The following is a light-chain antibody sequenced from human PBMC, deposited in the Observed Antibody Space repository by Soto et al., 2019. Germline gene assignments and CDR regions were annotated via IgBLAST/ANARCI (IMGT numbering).Light chain of an antibody. CDR2: GAS. CDR1: QSISSN. V-gene: IGKV3-15*01. Sequence: EIVMTQSPATLSVSPGERATLSCRASQSISSNLAWYQQKPGQAPRLLIYGASTRATGIPASFSGSGSGREFTLTISSLQSEDFAVYYCQHYNNWPPWTFGQGTKVEIK. CDR3: QHYNNWPPWT. J-gene: IGKJ1*01.